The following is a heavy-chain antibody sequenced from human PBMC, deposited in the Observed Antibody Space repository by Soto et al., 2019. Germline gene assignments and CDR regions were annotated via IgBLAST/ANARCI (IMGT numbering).Heavy chain of an antibody. D-gene: IGHD6-13*01. CDR3: AKATRGGAATLIRDY. CDR2: ISGSGGST. Sequence: EVQLLESGGGLVQPGGSLRLSCAAAGFTFSIYAMSWVRQAPGKGLERVLAISGSGGSTYYADSVKGRFTISRDNSKNTLYLQMNSLRADDTAVYYCAKATRGGAATLIRDYWGQGTLVTVSS. V-gene: IGHV3-23*01. CDR1: GFTFSIYA. J-gene: IGHJ4*02.